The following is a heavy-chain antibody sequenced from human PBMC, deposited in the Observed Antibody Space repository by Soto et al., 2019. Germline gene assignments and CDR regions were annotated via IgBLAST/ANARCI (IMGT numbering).Heavy chain of an antibody. CDR2: INQSGST. J-gene: IGHJ6*01. CDR3: ARSTRGPRGLVRRYYGMDV. CDR1: GGSFSGNY. Sequence: PSETLSLTCAVYGGSFSGNYWSWIRQPPGKGLEWIGEINQSGSTKYNPSLKSRVTISVDTSKNQFSLKLTSVTAADTAVYYCARSTRGPRGLVRRYYGMDVWGQGTTVTVSS. D-gene: IGHD2-8*02. V-gene: IGHV4-34*01.